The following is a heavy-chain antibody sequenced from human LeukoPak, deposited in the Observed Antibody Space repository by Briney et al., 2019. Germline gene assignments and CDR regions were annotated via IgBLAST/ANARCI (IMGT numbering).Heavy chain of an antibody. J-gene: IGHJ3*02. CDR3: ALLITIIGVSAFDI. CDR2: INHSGIT. D-gene: IGHD3-22*01. CDR1: GGSFSGYY. V-gene: IGHV4-34*01. Sequence: PSETLSLTCAVYGGSFSGYYWSWIRQPSGKGLEWIGEINHSGITNYNPSLKSRVTISVATSKNQFSLKLSSVTAADTAVYYCALLITIIGVSAFDIWGQGTMVTVSS.